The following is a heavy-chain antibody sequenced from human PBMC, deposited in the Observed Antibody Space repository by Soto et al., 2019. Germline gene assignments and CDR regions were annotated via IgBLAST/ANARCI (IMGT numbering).Heavy chain of an antibody. CDR1: GFTFSSYS. D-gene: IGHD3-22*01. J-gene: IGHJ3*02. CDR3: ASDSSGYYKDPFDI. CDR2: ISSSISTI. V-gene: IGHV3-48*02. Sequence: EVQLVESGGGLVQPGGSLRLSCAASGFTFSSYSMNWVRQAPGQGLEWVSYISSSISTIYYADSVKGRFTISRDNAKNSQYLQINSLSDYDTAVYYCASDSSGYYKDPFDIWGQGAIVTFS.